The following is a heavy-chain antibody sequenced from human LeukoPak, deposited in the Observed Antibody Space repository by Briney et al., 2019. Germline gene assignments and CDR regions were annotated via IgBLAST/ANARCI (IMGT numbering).Heavy chain of an antibody. CDR3: ARDLYSSSMIGAFDI. J-gene: IGHJ3*02. V-gene: IGHV3-21*01. Sequence: GGSLRLSCAPSGFTFSSYSMNWVRQAPGKGLEWVSSISSSSSYIYYADSVKGRFTISRDNAKNSLYLQMNSLRAEDTAVYYCARDLYSSSMIGAFDIWGQGTMVTVSS. CDR1: GFTFSSYS. CDR2: ISSSSSYI. D-gene: IGHD6-13*01.